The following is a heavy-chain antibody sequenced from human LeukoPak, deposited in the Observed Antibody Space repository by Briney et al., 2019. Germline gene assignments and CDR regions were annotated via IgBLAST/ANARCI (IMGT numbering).Heavy chain of an antibody. V-gene: IGHV3-23*01. Sequence: GGSLRLSCAASGSTFSSYAMSWVRQAPGKGLEWVSAISGSGGSTYYADSVKGRFTISRDNSKNTLYLQMNSLRAEDTAVYYCARSHYYGSGKSEDYWGQGTLVTVSS. D-gene: IGHD3-10*01. CDR2: ISGSGGST. CDR1: GSTFSSYA. J-gene: IGHJ4*02. CDR3: ARSHYYGSGKSEDY.